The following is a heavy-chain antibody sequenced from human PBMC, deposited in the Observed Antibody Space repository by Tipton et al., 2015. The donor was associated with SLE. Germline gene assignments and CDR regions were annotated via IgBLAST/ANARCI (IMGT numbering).Heavy chain of an antibody. V-gene: IGHV4-4*08. CDR3: ARLTAITIFNNWFDP. J-gene: IGHJ5*02. CDR1: GGSIRNYY. Sequence: TLSLTCSVSGGSIRNYYWTWIRQPPGKGLEWIGHIYISGTTNYNPSLKSRVAISVDTSKNQFSLKLSSVTAADTAVYYCARLTAITIFNNWFDPWGQGTLVTVSS. D-gene: IGHD3-9*01. CDR2: IYISGTT.